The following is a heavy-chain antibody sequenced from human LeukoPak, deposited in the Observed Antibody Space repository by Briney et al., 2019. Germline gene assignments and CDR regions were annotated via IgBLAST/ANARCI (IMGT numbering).Heavy chain of an antibody. CDR1: GGSLSDYY. J-gene: IGHJ5*02. V-gene: IGHV4-34*01. Sequence: SETLSLTCAVYGGSLSDYYWSWIRQPPGKGLEWIGYIWYSGFTYYNPSLRSRVTISVDTSKDQFFLKLSSVTAADTAMYYCARVRDWFDPWGQGTLVTVSS. D-gene: IGHD4/OR15-4a*01. CDR3: ARVRDWFDP. CDR2: IWYSGFT.